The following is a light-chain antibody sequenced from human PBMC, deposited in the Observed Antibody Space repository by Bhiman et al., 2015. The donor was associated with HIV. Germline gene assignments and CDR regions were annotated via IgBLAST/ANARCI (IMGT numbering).Light chain of an antibody. CDR1: SSNIGGNT. V-gene: IGLV1-44*01. J-gene: IGLJ3*02. CDR2: RNN. Sequence: QSVLTQPPSASGTPGQRVTISCSGSSSNIGGNTVNWYQQFPGAAPRLLIYRNNQRPSGVPDRFSGSKSGTSASLAISGLQAEDEADYYCAAWDDSLNGFWVFGGGTKLTVL. CDR3: AAWDDSLNGFWV.